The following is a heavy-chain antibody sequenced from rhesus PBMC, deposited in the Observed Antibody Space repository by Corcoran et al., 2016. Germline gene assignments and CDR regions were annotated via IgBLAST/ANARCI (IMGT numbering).Heavy chain of an antibody. CDR1: GGSISSGYD. CDR3: AILYSSGWYAFDF. D-gene: IGHD6-31*01. CDR2: IYGSSGST. Sequence: QVQLQESGPGVVKPSETLSPPCAVSGGSISSGYDWSWIRQPPGKGRERIGYIYGSSGSTNYNPSLKIRVTISKDASKNQFSLKLSSVTAADTAVYYCAILYSSGWYAFDFWGQGLRVTVSS. V-gene: IGHV4-76*01. J-gene: IGHJ3*01.